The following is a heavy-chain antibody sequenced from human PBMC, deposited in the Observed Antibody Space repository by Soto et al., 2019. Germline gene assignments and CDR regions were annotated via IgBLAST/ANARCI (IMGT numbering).Heavy chain of an antibody. Sequence: PSETLSLTGTVFGGSLSSSIYYWGWIRQPPGKGLEGIGNIFYNGNTYYNPSLKSRVTISVDTSKNQFSLKLSSVTAADTAVYYCALHQYKGAAAPAKFATWAQGTLVPVSS. CDR1: GGSLSSSIYY. CDR2: IFYNGNT. J-gene: IGHJ5*02. D-gene: IGHD2-15*01. CDR3: ALHQYKGAAAPAKFAT. V-gene: IGHV4-39*01.